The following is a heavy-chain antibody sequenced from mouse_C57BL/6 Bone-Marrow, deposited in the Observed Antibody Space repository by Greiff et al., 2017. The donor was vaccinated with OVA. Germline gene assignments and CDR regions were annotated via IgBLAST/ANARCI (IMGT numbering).Heavy chain of an antibody. CDR1: GYAFSSSW. D-gene: IGHD2-3*01. V-gene: IGHV1-82*01. Sequence: VQLQQSGPELVKPGASVKISCKASGYAFSSSWMNWVKQRPGKGLEWIGRIYPGDGDTNYNGMFKGKATLTADKSSSTAYMQLSSLTSEDSAVYFCARHEDGYYASYFDYWGQGTTLTVSS. J-gene: IGHJ2*01. CDR2: IYPGDGDT. CDR3: ARHEDGYYASYFDY.